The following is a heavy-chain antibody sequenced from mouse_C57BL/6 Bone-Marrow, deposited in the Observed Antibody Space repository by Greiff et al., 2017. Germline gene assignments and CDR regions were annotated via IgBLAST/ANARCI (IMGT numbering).Heavy chain of an antibody. V-gene: IGHV5-2*01. CDR1: EYEFPSHD. CDR2: INSDGGST. J-gene: IGHJ2*01. D-gene: IGHD2-5*01. CDR3: ARPPSKGYYFDY. Sequence: EVKLMESGGGLVQPGESLKISCESNEYEFPSHDMSWVRKTPEKRLELVAAINSDGGSTYYPDTMERRFIISRDNTKQTLYLQMRILRSADTALYYCARPPSKGYYFDYWGQGTTLTVSS.